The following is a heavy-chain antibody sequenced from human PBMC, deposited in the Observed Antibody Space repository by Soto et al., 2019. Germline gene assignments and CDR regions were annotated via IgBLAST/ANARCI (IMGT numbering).Heavy chain of an antibody. J-gene: IGHJ3*02. D-gene: IGHD3-16*01. CDR3: ARPNAAAGEHLGEVGLNAFEI. CDR2: IIPFFDTA. V-gene: IGHV1-69*13. Sequence: GASVKVSCKASGGTFSSYAFSWVRQAPGQGLEWMGDIIPFFDTANYAQKFQGRVTITADESTSTAYMELSSLRSEDTAVYYCARPNAAAGEHLGEVGLNAFEIWGQGTMVTVSS. CDR1: GGTFSSYA.